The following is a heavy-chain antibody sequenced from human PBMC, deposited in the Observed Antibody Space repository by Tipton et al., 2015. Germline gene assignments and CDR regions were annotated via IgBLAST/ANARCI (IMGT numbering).Heavy chain of an antibody. CDR2: ISITGGT. V-gene: IGHV3-23*01. Sequence: GSLRLSCVASGFTFSNYIIAWVRQAPGKGLEWVSSISITGGTFYADSVKGRFSISRDNSRNTLYLELSSLTAEDTAAYYCAKGLEALFMEGFDYWGQGTLVTVSS. CDR3: AKGLEALFMEGFDY. CDR1: GFTFSNYI. J-gene: IGHJ4*02. D-gene: IGHD1-1*01.